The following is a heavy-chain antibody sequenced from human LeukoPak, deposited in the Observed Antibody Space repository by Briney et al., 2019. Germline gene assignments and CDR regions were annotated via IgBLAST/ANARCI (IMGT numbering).Heavy chain of an antibody. D-gene: IGHD4-17*01. CDR3: ARGYYGDYVSFDP. CDR1: GYTFTGYY. CDR2: INPNSGGT. V-gene: IGHV1-2*02. J-gene: IGHJ5*02. Sequence: ASVKVSCKASGYTFTGYYMHWVRRAPGQGLEWMGWINPNSGGTNYAQKFQGRVTMTRDTSISTAYMELSRLRSDDTAAYYCARGYYGDYVSFDPWGQGTLVTVSS.